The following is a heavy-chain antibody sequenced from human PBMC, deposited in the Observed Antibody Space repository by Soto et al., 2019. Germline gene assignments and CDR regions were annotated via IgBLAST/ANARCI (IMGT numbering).Heavy chain of an antibody. CDR3: AREMGLWFGENDAFDI. CDR1: GGSFSGYY. Sequence: LSLTFAVYGGSFSGYYWSWIRQPPGQGLEWIGEINHSGSTNYNPSLKSRVTISVDTSKNQFSLKLSSVTAADTAVYYCAREMGLWFGENDAFDIWGQGTMVTVSS. J-gene: IGHJ3*02. V-gene: IGHV4-34*01. CDR2: INHSGST. D-gene: IGHD3-10*01.